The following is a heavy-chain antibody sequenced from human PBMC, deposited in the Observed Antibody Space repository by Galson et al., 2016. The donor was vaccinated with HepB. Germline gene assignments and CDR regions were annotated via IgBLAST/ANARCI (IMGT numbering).Heavy chain of an antibody. CDR1: GFSVSSNY. Sequence: LRLSCAASGFSVSSNYMNWVRQAPGKGLEWVSGIYGGDIKYYADSVKGRFTISRDNSRNTLYLQMKSLRAEDTAVYYCARASSGYYNWFDPWGQGTLVTVSS. D-gene: IGHD3-22*01. J-gene: IGHJ5*02. CDR2: IYGGDIK. CDR3: ARASSGYYNWFDP. V-gene: IGHV3-53*01.